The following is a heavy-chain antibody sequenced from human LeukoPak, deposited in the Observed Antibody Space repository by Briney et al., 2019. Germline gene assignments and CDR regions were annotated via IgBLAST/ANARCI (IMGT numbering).Heavy chain of an antibody. CDR2: INSDGSST. CDR1: GFTFSSYW. Sequence: PGGSLRLSXAASGFTFSSYWMHWVRQAPGKGMVWISRINSDGSSTSYADSVKGRFTISRDNAKNTLYLQMNSLRAEDTAVYYCAREESDGGYVFNYFDYWGQGTLVTVSS. V-gene: IGHV3-74*01. CDR3: AREESDGGYVFNYFDY. J-gene: IGHJ4*02. D-gene: IGHD5-12*01.